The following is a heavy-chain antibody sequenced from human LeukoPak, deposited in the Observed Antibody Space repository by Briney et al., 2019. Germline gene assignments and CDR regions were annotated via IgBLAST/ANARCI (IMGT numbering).Heavy chain of an antibody. D-gene: IGHD3-3*01. CDR1: GFTFSSYA. CDR2: IRGSGGST. Sequence: GGSLRHSCAPSGFTFSSYAMSWGPPAPRKGLEWVSAIRGSGGSTYYADSVKGRFTISRDNSKNSLYLQMNSLRAEDTAVYYCGKGYWSGPDYWGQGTLVTVSS. CDR3: GKGYWSGPDY. V-gene: IGHV3-23*01. J-gene: IGHJ4*02.